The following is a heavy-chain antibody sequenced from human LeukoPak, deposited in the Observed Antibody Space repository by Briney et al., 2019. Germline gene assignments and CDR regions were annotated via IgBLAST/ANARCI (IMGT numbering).Heavy chain of an antibody. V-gene: IGHV4-59*12. CDR2: IYYSGRT. J-gene: IGHJ4*02. D-gene: IGHD1-26*01. Sequence: SETLSLTCTVSGGSISSYYWSWIRQPPGKGLEWVGYIYYSGRTNYNPSPKGRVTISVDTPTTQFSLTLSSVTAAATAVYYCARSTTGSSFDSWGQGTLLTVSS. CDR1: GGSISSYY. CDR3: ARSTTGSSFDS.